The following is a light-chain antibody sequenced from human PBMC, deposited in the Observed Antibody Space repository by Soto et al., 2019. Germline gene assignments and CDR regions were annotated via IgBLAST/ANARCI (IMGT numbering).Light chain of an antibody. Sequence: AIQMTQSPSSLSASVGDRVSITCRASQGSRNDLTWYQQKPGKAPKLLIYAASRLQNGVPSRFSGSGSGTAFSLTISSLQPEDFATYYCLQDYNYPCNFGPGTKVDLK. J-gene: IGKJ3*01. V-gene: IGKV1-6*01. CDR1: QGSRND. CDR3: LQDYNYPCN. CDR2: AAS.